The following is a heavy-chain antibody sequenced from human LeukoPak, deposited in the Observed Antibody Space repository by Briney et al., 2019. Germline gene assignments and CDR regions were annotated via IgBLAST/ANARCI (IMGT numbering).Heavy chain of an antibody. Sequence: SVKVSCKASGGTFSSYAISWVRQAPGHGLEWMGGIIPIFGTANYAQKFQGRVTITTDESTSTAYMELSSLRSEDTDVYYCASSFGGDWFDPWGQGTLVTVSS. CDR3: ASSFGGDWFDP. CDR2: IIPIFGTA. J-gene: IGHJ5*02. V-gene: IGHV1-69*05. CDR1: GGTFSSYA. D-gene: IGHD3-3*01.